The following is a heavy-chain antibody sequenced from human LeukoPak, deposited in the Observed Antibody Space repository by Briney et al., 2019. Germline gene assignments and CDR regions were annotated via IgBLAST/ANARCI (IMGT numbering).Heavy chain of an antibody. CDR3: AKEGRLLPLC. J-gene: IGHJ4*02. D-gene: IGHD2-15*01. CDR2: ISGTGGST. CDR1: GFTFGSFA. Sequence: GGSLRLSCAASGFTFGSFAMNWVRQAPGKGLEWVSAISGTGGSTYYADSVKGRFTISRDNSKNTLYLQMNSLRAEDTAVYHCAKEGRLLPLCWGQGTLVTVSS. V-gene: IGHV3-23*01.